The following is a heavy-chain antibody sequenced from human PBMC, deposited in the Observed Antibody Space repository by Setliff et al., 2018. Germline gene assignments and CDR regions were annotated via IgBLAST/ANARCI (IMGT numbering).Heavy chain of an antibody. Sequence: PSETLSLTCTVSGGSISSYYWSWIRQPAGKGLEWIGRIYTSGSTNYNPSLESRVTISVDTSKNQFSLTLSSVTAADTAVYYCARGRYCSSTSCYGGWFDPWGQGTLVTVSS. CDR3: ARGRYCSSTSCYGGWFDP. CDR2: IYTSGST. CDR1: GGSISSYY. J-gene: IGHJ5*02. D-gene: IGHD2-2*01. V-gene: IGHV4-4*07.